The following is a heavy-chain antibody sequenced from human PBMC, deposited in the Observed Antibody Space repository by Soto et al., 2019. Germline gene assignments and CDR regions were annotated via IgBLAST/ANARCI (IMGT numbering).Heavy chain of an antibody. CDR2: ISYDGSNK. Sequence: GGSLRLSCAASGFTFSSYAMHWVRQAPGKGLEWVAVISYDGSNKYYADSVKGRFTISRDNSKNTLYLQMNSLRAEDTAVYYCARPSSSPSNGGWDAFDIWGQGTMVTVSS. CDR1: GFTFSSYA. CDR3: ARPSSSPSNGGWDAFDI. D-gene: IGHD6-13*01. V-gene: IGHV3-30-3*01. J-gene: IGHJ3*02.